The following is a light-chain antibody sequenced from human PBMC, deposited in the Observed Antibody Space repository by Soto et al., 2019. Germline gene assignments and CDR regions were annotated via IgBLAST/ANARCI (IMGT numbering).Light chain of an antibody. J-gene: IGKJ2*01. V-gene: IGKV3-20*01. Sequence: IVLTQSPGTLSLSPGERATLSCRASQSVSSTYIAWYQQNPGQAPRLLIYGASSRATGIPARFSGSGSGTDFTLTISRLEPEDLGVYFCQQYGRSPPFTFGQGTKVEIK. CDR1: QSVSSTY. CDR2: GAS. CDR3: QQYGRSPPFT.